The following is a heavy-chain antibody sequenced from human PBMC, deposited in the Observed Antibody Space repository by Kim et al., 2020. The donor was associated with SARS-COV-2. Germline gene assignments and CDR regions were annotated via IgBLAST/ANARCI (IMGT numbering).Heavy chain of an antibody. V-gene: IGHV1-2*02. CDR3: ARGDRGSYYYY. D-gene: IGHD1-26*01. Sequence: TNYAQKFQGRVTMTRDTSISTAYMELSRLRSDDTAVYYCARGDRGSYYYYWGQGTLVTVSS. J-gene: IGHJ4*02. CDR2: T.